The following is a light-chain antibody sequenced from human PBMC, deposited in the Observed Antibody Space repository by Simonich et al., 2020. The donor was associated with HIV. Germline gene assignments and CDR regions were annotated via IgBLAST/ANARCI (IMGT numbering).Light chain of an antibody. CDR3: QQYYSTPQT. J-gene: IGKJ1*01. Sequence: DIVMTQSPDSLAVSLGERATINCKSSQSVLSSSNNKNYLDWYQQKPGQLPNLLIYWASSRESGVPDRVSGSGSGTDFTLTINSLQAEDVAVYYCQQYYSTPQTFGQGTKVEIK. CDR2: WAS. V-gene: IGKV4-1*01. CDR1: QSVLSSSNNKNY.